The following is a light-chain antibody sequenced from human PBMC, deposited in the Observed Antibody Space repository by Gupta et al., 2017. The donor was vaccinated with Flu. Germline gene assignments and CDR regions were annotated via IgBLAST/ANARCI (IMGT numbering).Light chain of an antibody. Sequence: EIVFTQSPGTLSLSPGERATLSGRASQSVSSSYLAWYQQKPGQAPRLLIYGASTRATGIPDRFSGGGSGTDFTLTISRLEPEDFAMYYCQQYGTSPITFGQGTRLEIK. CDR2: GAS. J-gene: IGKJ5*01. CDR3: QQYGTSPIT. CDR1: QSVSSSY. V-gene: IGKV3-20*01.